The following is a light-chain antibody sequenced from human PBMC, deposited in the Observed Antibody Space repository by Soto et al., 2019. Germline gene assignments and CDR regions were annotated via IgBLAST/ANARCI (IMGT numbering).Light chain of an antibody. J-gene: IGKJ5*01. V-gene: IGKV3-11*01. CDR1: ESVSRN. CDR2: DAS. Sequence: EIVLTQSPATLSVSPGERATLSFRASESVSRNLAWYQQKPGQAPRLLIYDASIRATGIPARFSGSGSETDFTLTISSLEPEDFAVYYCQQRASWVTFGQGTRLEIK. CDR3: QQRASWVT.